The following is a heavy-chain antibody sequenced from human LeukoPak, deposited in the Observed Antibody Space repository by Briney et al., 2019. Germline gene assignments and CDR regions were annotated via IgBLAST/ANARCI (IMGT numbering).Heavy chain of an antibody. CDR2: INHSGST. CDR3: ARRDYSLYYFDY. D-gene: IGHD4-11*01. V-gene: IGHV4-34*01. J-gene: IGHJ4*02. CDR1: GFTFSDYY. Sequence: PGGSLRLSCAASGFTFSDYYMSWIRQAPGKGLEWIGEINHSGSTNYNPSLKSRVTISVDTSKNQFSLKLSSVTAADTAVYYCARRDYSLYYFDYWGQGTLVTVSS.